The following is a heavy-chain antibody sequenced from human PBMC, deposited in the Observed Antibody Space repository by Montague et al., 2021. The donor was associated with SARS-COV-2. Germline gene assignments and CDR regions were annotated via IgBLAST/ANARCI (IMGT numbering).Heavy chain of an antibody. CDR3: AIGGNHYFFY. Sequence: SETLSLTCTVSSGSISSGGSISSGGYYWSWIRQHPGKGLEWIGSIFHTGNTYYNPSLGTRVTVSVETSKNQFSVQLNSVTAADTAVYYCAIGGNHYFFYWGQGTLVTVSS. CDR1: SGSISSGGSISSGGYY. D-gene: IGHD4-23*01. V-gene: IGHV4-39*01. J-gene: IGHJ4*02. CDR2: IFHTGNT.